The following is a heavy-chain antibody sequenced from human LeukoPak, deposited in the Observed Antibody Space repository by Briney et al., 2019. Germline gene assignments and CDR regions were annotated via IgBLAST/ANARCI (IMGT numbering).Heavy chain of an antibody. CDR3: ERDFNPISFDWLLYY. CDR1: GFTFSSYC. V-gene: IGHV3-33*08. J-gene: IGHJ4*02. D-gene: IGHD3-9*01. Sequence: PGRSLRLSCAASGFTFSSYCMHWVRQAPGKGLEWVAVIWFDGSEKYYADSVKGRFTISRDNSKNTLYLQMNGLRAEDTAMYSRERDFNPISFDWLLYYWGQGALVTVSS. CDR2: IWFDGSEK.